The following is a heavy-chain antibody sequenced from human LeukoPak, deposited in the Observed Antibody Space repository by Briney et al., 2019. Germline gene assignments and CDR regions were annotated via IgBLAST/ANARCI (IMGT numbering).Heavy chain of an antibody. D-gene: IGHD4-17*01. J-gene: IGHJ4*02. V-gene: IGHV1-24*01. CDR1: GYTLTELS. CDR3: ATPGIDYGDYHFDY. Sequence: ASVKVSCKVSGYTLTELSMHWVRQAPGKGLEWMGGFDPEDGETIYAQKFQGRVTMTEDTSTDTAYMELSSLRSEDTAVYYCATPGIDYGDYHFDYWGQGTLATVSS. CDR2: FDPEDGET.